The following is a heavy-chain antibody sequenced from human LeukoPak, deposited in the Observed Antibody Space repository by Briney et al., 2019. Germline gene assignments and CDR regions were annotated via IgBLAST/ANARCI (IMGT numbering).Heavy chain of an antibody. CDR1: GFPFSTYW. J-gene: IGHJ4*02. CDR2: IFNNGSMT. V-gene: IGHV3-74*03. D-gene: IGHD1-14*01. Sequence: GGSLRLSCAASGFPFSTYWMHWVRQAPGKGLVWVSRIFNNGSMTEYADSVKGRFTISRDNAKNTLYLQMNSLRVEDTAVYYCGRGGPGSIDLWGQGTLVTVSS. CDR3: GRGGPGSIDL.